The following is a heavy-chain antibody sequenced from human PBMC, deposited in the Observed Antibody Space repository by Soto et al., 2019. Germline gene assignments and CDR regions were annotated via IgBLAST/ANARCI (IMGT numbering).Heavy chain of an antibody. V-gene: IGHV4-59*01. CDR1: GGSISSYY. Sequence: PSETLSLTCTVSGGSISSYYWSWIRQPPGKGLEWIGYIYYSGSTNYNPSLKSRVTISVDTSKNQFSLKLSSVTAADTAVYYCARWGGSSGSFDYWGQGTLVTVS. J-gene: IGHJ4*02. CDR2: IYYSGST. CDR3: ARWGGSSGSFDY. D-gene: IGHD3-22*01.